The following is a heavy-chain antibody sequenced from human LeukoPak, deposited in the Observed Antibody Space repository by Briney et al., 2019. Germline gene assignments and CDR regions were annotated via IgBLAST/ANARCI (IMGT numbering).Heavy chain of an antibody. J-gene: IGHJ2*01. D-gene: IGHD4-23*01. Sequence: GESLKISCKGSGYRFTNYWIGWVRQMPGKGLEWMGIIYPGDSNTRYSPSFQGQVTISADKSINTAYVQWSSLKASDTAMYYCARRVVNNRNWYFNLWGRGTLVTVSS. CDR2: IYPGDSNT. CDR3: ARRVVNNRNWYFNL. V-gene: IGHV5-51*01. CDR1: GYRFTNYW.